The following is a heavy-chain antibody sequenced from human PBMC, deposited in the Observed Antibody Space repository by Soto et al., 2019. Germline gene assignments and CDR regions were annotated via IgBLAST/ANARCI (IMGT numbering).Heavy chain of an antibody. CDR2: FHHSGST. CDR1: GGSISSGGYS. Sequence: PSETLSLTCAVSGGSISSGGYSWSWIRQPPGKGLEWIGFFHHSGSTYYIPSLKSRLTISVDRSKNQFSLKLSSVTAADTAVYYCARANPYSYDSSGYYTFDFWGQGTLVTVSS. J-gene: IGHJ4*02. CDR3: ARANPYSYDSSGYYTFDF. V-gene: IGHV4-30-2*01. D-gene: IGHD3-22*01.